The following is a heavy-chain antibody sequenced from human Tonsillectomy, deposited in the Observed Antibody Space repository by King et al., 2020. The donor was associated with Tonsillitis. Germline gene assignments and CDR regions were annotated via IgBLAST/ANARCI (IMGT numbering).Heavy chain of an antibody. CDR2: IYSGGST. CDR1: GFTVSSNY. V-gene: IGHV3-53*01. J-gene: IGHJ4*02. Sequence: VQLVESGGGLIQPGGSLRLSCAASGFTVSSNYMSWVRQAPGKGLEWVSVIYSGGSTYYADSVKGRFTISRDNSKNTLYLQMNSLRAEDTAVYYCAREEPEYYYGSGSYFDYWGQGTLVTVSS. D-gene: IGHD3-10*01. CDR3: AREEPEYYYGSGSYFDY.